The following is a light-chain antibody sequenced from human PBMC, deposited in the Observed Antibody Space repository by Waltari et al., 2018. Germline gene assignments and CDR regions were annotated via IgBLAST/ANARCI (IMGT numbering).Light chain of an antibody. J-gene: IGLJ3*02. CDR1: SGINVGRYS. V-gene: IGLV5-45*03. Sequence: QPVLTQPSSLSASPGASASPPCTVPSGINVGRYSIYWSQQRPGSPPQYLLRYKSDSDKQQGSGVPSRFSGSKDASANAGILLISGLHSEDEADYYCMIWHISAWVFGGGTKLTVL. CDR2: YKSDSDK. CDR3: MIWHISAWV.